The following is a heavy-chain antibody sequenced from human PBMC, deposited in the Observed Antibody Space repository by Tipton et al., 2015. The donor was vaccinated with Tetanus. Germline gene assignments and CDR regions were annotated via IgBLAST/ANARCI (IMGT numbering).Heavy chain of an antibody. Sequence: TLSLTCTVSGGSISSYYCSWVRQPPGKGLEWIGHTHYSGNTNYNSSLWSRVTISLDTSKNQFSLKLSSVTAADTAVYYCVANDGGLEHGQHWGQGTLVTVS. J-gene: IGHJ1*01. CDR2: THYSGNT. D-gene: IGHD2-8*01. CDR3: VANDGGLEHGQH. V-gene: IGHV4-59*01. CDR1: GGSISSYY.